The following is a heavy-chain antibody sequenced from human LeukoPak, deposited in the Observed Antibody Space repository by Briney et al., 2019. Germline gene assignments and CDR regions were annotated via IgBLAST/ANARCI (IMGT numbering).Heavy chain of an antibody. J-gene: IGHJ4*02. V-gene: IGHV3-21*01. D-gene: IGHD4-11*01. CDR3: AITGRRNYYFNY. Sequence: GGSLRLSCEVSGFTFSTYSMNWVRQAPGKGLEWVSSISSSSSYIYYADSVKGRFTISRDNAKNSLFLQMNSLRAEDTAVYYCAITGRRNYYFNYWGQGTLVTVSS. CDR2: ISSSSSYI. CDR1: GFTFSTYS.